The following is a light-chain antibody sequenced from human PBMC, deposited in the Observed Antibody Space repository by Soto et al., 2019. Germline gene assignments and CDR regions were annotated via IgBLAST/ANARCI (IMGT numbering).Light chain of an antibody. J-gene: IGLJ2*01. CDR2: TTS. V-gene: IGLV1-44*01. CDR1: NVGRHE. Sequence: QSVVTQPPSVSGTPGQGVIISCSNVGRHEVSWYQQVPGMAPKLLIHTTSQRPSGVPDRFSASKSGTLASLAIRGLQSDDEADYFCSSWDDSLSGVVFGRGTKLTVL. CDR3: SSWDDSLSGVV.